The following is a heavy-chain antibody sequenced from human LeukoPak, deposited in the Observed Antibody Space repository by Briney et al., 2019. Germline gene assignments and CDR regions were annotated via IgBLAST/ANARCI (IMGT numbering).Heavy chain of an antibody. CDR1: GFTFTTYW. CDR2: IRSKANSYAT. Sequence: GGSLRLSCAASGFTFTTYWMSWVRQASGKGLEWVGRIRSKANSYATAYAASVKGRFTISRDDSKNTAYLQMNSLKTEDTAVYYCTRLRGVYYYMDVWGKGTTVTISS. V-gene: IGHV3-73*01. D-gene: IGHD3-10*01. CDR3: TRLRGVYYYMDV. J-gene: IGHJ6*03.